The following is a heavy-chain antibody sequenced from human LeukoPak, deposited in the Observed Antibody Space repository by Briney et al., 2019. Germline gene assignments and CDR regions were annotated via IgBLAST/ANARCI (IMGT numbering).Heavy chain of an antibody. CDR1: GGSMRGYY. V-gene: IGHV4-59*01. Sequence: PSETLSLTCAVSGGSMRGYYWSWIRQPPGKGLEWIGNIYYSGSTNYNPSLKSRVTISVDTSKNQFSLKVRSVTAADTAVYYCARGFGYYDVLTAFWGQGTLVTVSS. D-gene: IGHD3-9*01. CDR2: IYYSGST. CDR3: ARGFGYYDVLTAF. J-gene: IGHJ4*02.